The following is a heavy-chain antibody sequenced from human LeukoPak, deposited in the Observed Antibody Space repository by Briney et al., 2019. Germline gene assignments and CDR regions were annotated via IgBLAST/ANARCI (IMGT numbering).Heavy chain of an antibody. CDR2: IRYDGSNK. D-gene: IGHD6-19*01. J-gene: IGHJ4*02. CDR1: GFTFSSYG. Sequence: GGSLRLSCAAPGFTFSSYGMHWVRQAPGKGLEWVAFIRYDGSNKYYADSVKGRFTISRDNAKNSLYLQMNSLRAEDTAVYYCARGAKYSSGCDYWGQGTLVTVSS. V-gene: IGHV3-30*02. CDR3: ARGAKYSSGCDY.